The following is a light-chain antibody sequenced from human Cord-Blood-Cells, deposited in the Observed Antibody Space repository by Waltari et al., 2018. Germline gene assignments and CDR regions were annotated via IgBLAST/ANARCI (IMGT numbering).Light chain of an antibody. CDR2: WAS. CDR1: QSVLYSSNNKNY. V-gene: IGKV4-1*01. CDR3: QQYYSTPWT. J-gene: IGKJ1*01. Sequence: DIVMTQSPDSLAVSLGERATIKCKSSQSVLYSSNNKNYLAWYQQKPGHPPKLLIYWASTRESGVPDRFSGSGSGTDFTLTISSLQAEDVAVYYCQQYYSTPWTFGQGTKVEIK.